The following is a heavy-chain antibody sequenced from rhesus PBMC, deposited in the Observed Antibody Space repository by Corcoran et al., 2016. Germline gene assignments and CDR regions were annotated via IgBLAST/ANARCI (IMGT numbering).Heavy chain of an antibody. J-gene: IGHJ4*01. D-gene: IGHD3-3*01. CDR3: ASGDWLLSFDY. Sequence: EVQLVQSGAEVKKPGASVKISCKASGYTFTELSLHCVRQAPGKGLEWMGRVDPEDGEADYAQKFQDRVTITADTSTDTAYMELSSLRSEDTAVYYCASGDWLLSFDYWGQGVLVTVSS. CDR2: VDPEDGEA. V-gene: IGHV1-111*02. CDR1: GYTFTELS.